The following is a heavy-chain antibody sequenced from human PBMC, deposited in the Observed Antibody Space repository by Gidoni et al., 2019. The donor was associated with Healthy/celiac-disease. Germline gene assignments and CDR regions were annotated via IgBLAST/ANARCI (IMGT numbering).Heavy chain of an antibody. CDR2: IYYSGST. CDR1: GGSISSYY. V-gene: IGHV4-59*01. CDR3: ARDSVEMATRA. Sequence: QVQLQESGPGLVKPSETLSLTCTVSGGSISSYYWSWLRPPPGKGLEWIGYIYYSGSTNYNPSRKSRVTISVDTSKNQFSLKLSSVTAADTAVYYCARDSVEMATRAWGQGTMVTVSS. D-gene: IGHD5-12*01. J-gene: IGHJ3*01.